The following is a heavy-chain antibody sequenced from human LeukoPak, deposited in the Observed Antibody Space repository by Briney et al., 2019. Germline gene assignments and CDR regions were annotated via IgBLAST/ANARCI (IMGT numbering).Heavy chain of an antibody. V-gene: IGHV4-4*09. CDR1: GGSISSYY. CDR3: ARAYYYDSSGYYYGAFDI. D-gene: IGHD3-22*01. J-gene: IGHJ3*02. Sequence: KPSETLSLTCTVSGGSISSYYWSWIRQPPGKGLEWIGYIYTSGSTNYNPSLKSRVTISVDTSKNQLSLKLSSVTAADTAVYYCARAYYYDSSGYYYGAFDIWGQGTMVTVSS. CDR2: IYTSGST.